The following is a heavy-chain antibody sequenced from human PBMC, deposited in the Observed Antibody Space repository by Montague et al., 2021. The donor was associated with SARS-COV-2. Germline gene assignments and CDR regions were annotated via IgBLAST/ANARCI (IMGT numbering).Heavy chain of an antibody. Sequence: CAISGDSVANNSATWDWVRQSPSRGLEWLGRTYYRSKWYNDYAVSVRGRVTINPDTSKNQFSLQLNSVTPEDTAIYYCTSGGEGNYNVMDVWGQGTTVTVSS. CDR3: TSGGEGNYNVMDV. D-gene: IGHD3-10*01. J-gene: IGHJ6*02. CDR2: TYYRSKWYN. V-gene: IGHV6-1*01. CDR1: GDSVANNSAT.